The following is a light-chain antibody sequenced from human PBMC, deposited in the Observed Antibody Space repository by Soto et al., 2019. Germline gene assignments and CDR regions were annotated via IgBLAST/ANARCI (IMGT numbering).Light chain of an antibody. CDR1: ESLLHRNGYDY. Sequence: DIVMTQSPLSLPVSPGEPASISCRSNESLLHRNGYDYLDWYVQKPGQSPQFLIYLASNRASGVTDRFSGSGSGTDFTLRISRVEAEDVGIYYCMQALQTPWTFGQGTRVEMK. CDR3: MQALQTPWT. J-gene: IGKJ1*01. V-gene: IGKV2-28*01. CDR2: LAS.